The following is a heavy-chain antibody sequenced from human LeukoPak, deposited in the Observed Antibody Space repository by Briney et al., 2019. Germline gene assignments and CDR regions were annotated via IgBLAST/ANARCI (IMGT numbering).Heavy chain of an antibody. CDR2: IYYSGST. V-gene: IGHV4-39*01. CDR3: ARRYKDYGDWFDY. Sequence: EPSETLSLTCTVSGGSISSGDYYWSWIRQPPGKGLEWIGSIYYSGSTYYNPSLKSRVTISVDTSKNQFSLKLSSVTAADTAVYYCARRYKDYGDWFDYWGQGTLVTVSS. J-gene: IGHJ4*02. CDR1: GGSISSGDYY. D-gene: IGHD4-17*01.